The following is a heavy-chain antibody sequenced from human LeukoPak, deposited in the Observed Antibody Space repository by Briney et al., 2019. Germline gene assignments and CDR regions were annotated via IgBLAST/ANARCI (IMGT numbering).Heavy chain of an antibody. CDR2: ISAYNGNT. CDR3: ARAGYCSSTSCYTPPIYYYMDV. J-gene: IGHJ6*03. CDR1: GYTFTSYG. V-gene: IGHV1-18*01. D-gene: IGHD2-2*02. Sequence: ASVKVSCKASGYTFTSYGISWVRQAPGQGLEWMRWISAYNGNTNYAQKLQGRVTMTTDTSTSTAYMELRSLRSDDTAVYYCARAGYCSSTSCYTPPIYYYMDVWGNGTTVTVSS.